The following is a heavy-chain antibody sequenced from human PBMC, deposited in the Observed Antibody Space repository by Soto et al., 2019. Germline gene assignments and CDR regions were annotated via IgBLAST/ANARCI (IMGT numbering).Heavy chain of an antibody. Sequence: QVQLQESGPGLVKPSETLSLTCTVSGGFIGNNYWSWIRQAPGKGLEWIGYIYYTGSTNYNPPFTSRLTLSIDTSKNQFSLKLTSVTAADTAVYYCASSYSNFGAGFDPWGPGTLVTVSS. J-gene: IGHJ5*02. CDR3: ASSYSNFGAGFDP. D-gene: IGHD4-4*01. CDR2: IYYTGST. V-gene: IGHV4-59*08. CDR1: GGFIGNNY.